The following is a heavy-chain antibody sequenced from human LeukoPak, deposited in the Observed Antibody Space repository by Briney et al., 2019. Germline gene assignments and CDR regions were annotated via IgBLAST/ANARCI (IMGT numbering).Heavy chain of an antibody. CDR1: GYSISSGYY. J-gene: IGHJ5*02. CDR2: IYHSGST. V-gene: IGHV4-38-2*01. D-gene: IGHD5-18*01. CDR3: ARGYVDTADHWFDP. Sequence: SETLSLTCAVSGYSISSGYYWGWIRQPPGKGLEWIGSIYHSGSTYYNPSLKSRVTIPVDTSKNQFSLKLSSVTAADTAVYYCARGYVDTADHWFDPWGQGTLVTVSS.